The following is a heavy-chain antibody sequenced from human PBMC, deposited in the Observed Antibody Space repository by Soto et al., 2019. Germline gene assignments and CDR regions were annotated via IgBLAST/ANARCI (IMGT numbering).Heavy chain of an antibody. V-gene: IGHV4-34*01. D-gene: IGHD7-27*01. CDR2: INHSGST. CDR3: ARGWGRIFDY. CDR1: GGSFSGYY. Sequence: QVQLQQWGAGLLKPSETLSLTCAVYGGSFSGYYRSWILQPPGKGLEWIGEINHSGSTNYNPSLKSRVTISVDTSKHQFSLKLSSVTAADTAVYYCARGWGRIFDYWGQGTLVTVSS. J-gene: IGHJ4*02.